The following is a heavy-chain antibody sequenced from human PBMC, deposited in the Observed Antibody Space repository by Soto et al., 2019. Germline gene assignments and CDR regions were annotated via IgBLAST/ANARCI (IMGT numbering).Heavy chain of an antibody. CDR2: ISWNSGSI. Sequence: EVQLVESGGGLVQPGRSLRLSCAASGFTFDDYAMHWVRQAPGKGLEWVSGISWNSGSIGYADSVKGRFTISRDNAKNSLYLQMNSLRAEDTALYYCANSELFWSGYYPFDYWGQGTLVTVSS. V-gene: IGHV3-9*01. CDR1: GFTFDDYA. D-gene: IGHD3-3*01. J-gene: IGHJ4*02. CDR3: ANSELFWSGYYPFDY.